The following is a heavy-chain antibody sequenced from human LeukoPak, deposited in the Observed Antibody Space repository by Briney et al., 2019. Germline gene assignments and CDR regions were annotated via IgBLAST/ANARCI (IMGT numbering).Heavy chain of an antibody. CDR2: ISSSGSTI. CDR3: ARVYSSGYFDAFDI. CDR1: GFTFSSYE. Sequence: GGSLRLSCAASGFTFSSYEMNWVRQAPGKGLEWVSYISSSGSTIYYADSVKGRFTISRDNAKNSLYLQMNSLRAEDTALYYCARVYSSGYFDAFDIWGQGTMVTVSS. V-gene: IGHV3-48*03. J-gene: IGHJ3*02. D-gene: IGHD3-22*01.